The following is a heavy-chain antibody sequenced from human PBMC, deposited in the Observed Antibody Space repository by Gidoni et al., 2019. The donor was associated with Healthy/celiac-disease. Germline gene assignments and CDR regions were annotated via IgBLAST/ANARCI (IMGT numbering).Heavy chain of an antibody. J-gene: IGHJ4*02. CDR3: ARAFDY. Sequence: GQLVESGGGLRQPGGSMRLPCAASGFTVRSNYMSWVRQAPGKGLEWVSVIYSGGSTYYADSGKGRFTISRDNAKNTLYLQMNSLKDEDTAVYYCARAFDYWGQGTLVTVSS. CDR2: IYSGGST. CDR1: GFTVRSNY. V-gene: IGHV3-53*01.